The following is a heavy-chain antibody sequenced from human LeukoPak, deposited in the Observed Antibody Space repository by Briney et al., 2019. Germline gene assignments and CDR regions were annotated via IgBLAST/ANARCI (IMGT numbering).Heavy chain of an antibody. CDR2: ITPFNGNT. CDR1: GYTFTGYY. D-gene: IGHD6-6*01. CDR3: ATEQLAAFDY. J-gene: IGHJ4*02. Sequence: ASVKVSCKASGYTFTGYYIHWVRQAPGQALEWMGWITPFNGNTNYAQKFQDRVTITRDRSMSTAYMELSSLRSEDTTMYYCATEQLAAFDYWGQGTLATVSS. V-gene: IGHV1-45*02.